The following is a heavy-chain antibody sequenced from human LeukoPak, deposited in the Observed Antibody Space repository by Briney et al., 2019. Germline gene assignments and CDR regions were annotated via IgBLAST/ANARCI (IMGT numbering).Heavy chain of an antibody. D-gene: IGHD2-15*01. CDR2: IYPTGTT. J-gene: IGHJ4*02. CDR3: ARDRGGTLLDY. V-gene: IGHV4-61*02. CDR1: GGSINNGHYY. Sequence: SQTLSLTCTVSGGSINNGHYYWTWIRQPAGKGLEWVGRIYPTGTTTYNPSLKSRLSILVYTSKNQFSLKLSSVTAADTAVYYCARDRGGTLLDYWGQGTLVTVSS.